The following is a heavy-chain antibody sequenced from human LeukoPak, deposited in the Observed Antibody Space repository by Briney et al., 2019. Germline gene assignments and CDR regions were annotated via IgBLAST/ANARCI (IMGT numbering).Heavy chain of an antibody. V-gene: IGHV4-39*01. CDR3: ASSSGYTSFDY. J-gene: IGHJ4*02. Sequence: PSETLSPTCTVSGGSISSSSYYWGWIRQPPGKGLEWIGSIYYSGSTYYNPSLKSRVTISVDTSKNQFSLKLSSVTAADTAVYYCASSSGYTSFDYWGQGTLVTVSS. CDR2: IYYSGST. CDR1: GGSISSSSYY. D-gene: IGHD3-22*01.